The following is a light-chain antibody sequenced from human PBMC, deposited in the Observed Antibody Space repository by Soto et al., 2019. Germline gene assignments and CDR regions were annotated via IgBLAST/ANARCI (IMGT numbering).Light chain of an antibody. CDR1: QSVLNSSNNKKY. J-gene: IGKJ1*01. Sequence: DVVMTQSPDSLAVSLGERATINCKSSQSVLNSSNNKKYLAWYQQKPGQPPKLLIYWASTRESGVPDRFSGSGSGTDFTLTISSLQAEDVAVYYCQQYDDTPRTFGQGTKVEIK. CDR2: WAS. V-gene: IGKV4-1*01. CDR3: QQYDDTPRT.